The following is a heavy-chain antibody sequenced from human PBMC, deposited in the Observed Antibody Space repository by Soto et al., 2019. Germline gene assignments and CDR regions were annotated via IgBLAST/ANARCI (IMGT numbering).Heavy chain of an antibody. D-gene: IGHD5-12*01. V-gene: IGHV4-34*01. Sequence: PSETLSLTCAVYGGSFSGYYWSWIRQPPGKGLEWIGEINHSGSTNYNPSLKSRVTISVDTSKNQFSLKLSSVTAADTAVYYCATVSWRRNPYGMDVWGQGTTVTVSS. CDR3: ATVSWRRNPYGMDV. J-gene: IGHJ6*02. CDR1: GGSFSGYY. CDR2: INHSGST.